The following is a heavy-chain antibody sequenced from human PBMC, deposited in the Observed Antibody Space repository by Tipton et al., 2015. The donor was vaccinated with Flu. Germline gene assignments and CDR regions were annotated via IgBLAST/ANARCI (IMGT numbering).Heavy chain of an antibody. CDR2: IIPIFGTA. Sequence: QLVQSGAEVKKPGSSVKVSCKASGGTFSSYAISWVRQAPGQGLEWMGGIIPIFGTANYAQKFQGRVTITADESTSTAYMELSSLRSEDTAGYYGASIPYYYDSSGYRIWGQGTLVTVSS. CDR1: GGTFSSYA. D-gene: IGHD3-22*01. V-gene: IGHV1-69*01. CDR3: ASIPYYYDSSGYRI. J-gene: IGHJ4*02.